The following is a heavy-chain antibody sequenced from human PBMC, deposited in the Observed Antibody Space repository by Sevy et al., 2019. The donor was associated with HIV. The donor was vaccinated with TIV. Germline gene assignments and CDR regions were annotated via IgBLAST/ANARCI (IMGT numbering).Heavy chain of an antibody. V-gene: IGHV1-2*02. CDR3: ARAGRGHYFDY. J-gene: IGHJ4*02. CDR1: GYTFTSYY. Sequence: ASVKVSCKDSGYTFTSYYMHWVRQAPGQGLEWMGWINPNSGGKNYAQKFQGRVTMTRDTSISTAYMELSRLRSDDTAVYYCARAGRGHYFDYWGQGTLVTVSS. CDR2: INPNSGGK.